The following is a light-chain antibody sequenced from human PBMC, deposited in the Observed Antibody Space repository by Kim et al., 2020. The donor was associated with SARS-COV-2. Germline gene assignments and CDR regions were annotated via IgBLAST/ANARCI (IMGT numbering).Light chain of an antibody. V-gene: IGKV1-8*01. Sequence: ASTGDRVTITCRASQGISSYLAWYQQKPGKAPKLLIYAASTLQSGVPSRFSGSGSGTDFTLTISCLQSEDFATYYCQQYYSNPGTFGQGTKVDIK. CDR3: QQYYSNPGT. CDR1: QGISSY. J-gene: IGKJ1*01. CDR2: AAS.